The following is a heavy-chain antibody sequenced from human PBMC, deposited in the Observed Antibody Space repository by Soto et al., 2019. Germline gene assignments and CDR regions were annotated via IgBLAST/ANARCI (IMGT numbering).Heavy chain of an antibody. CDR2: ITDNGGST. Sequence: PGGSLRLSCAASGFTFSRDGMSWVRQAPGKGLEWVSLITDNGGSTYYADSVKGRFTISRDNTKNTLSLQMNGLRAEDTAVYYCAKERATTTAFDYWGQGALVTVSS. V-gene: IGHV3-23*01. CDR1: GFTFSRDG. D-gene: IGHD4-17*01. J-gene: IGHJ4*02. CDR3: AKERATTTAFDY.